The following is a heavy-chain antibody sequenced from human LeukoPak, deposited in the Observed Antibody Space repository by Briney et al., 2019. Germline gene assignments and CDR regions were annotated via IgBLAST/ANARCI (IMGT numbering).Heavy chain of an antibody. CDR2: ISSSSSYI. CDR3: ARDQMGSGSQYYYYYYYMDV. Sequence: EAGGSLRLSCAASGFTFSSYSMNWFRQAPGKGLEWVSSISSSSSYIYYADSVKGRFTISSDNAKNSLYLQMNSLRAEDTAVYYCARDQMGSGSQYYYYYYYMDVWGKGTTVTVSS. V-gene: IGHV3-21*01. D-gene: IGHD3-10*01. J-gene: IGHJ6*03. CDR1: GFTFSSYS.